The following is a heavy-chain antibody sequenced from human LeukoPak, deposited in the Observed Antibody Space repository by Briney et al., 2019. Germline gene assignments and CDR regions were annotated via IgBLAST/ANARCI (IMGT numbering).Heavy chain of an antibody. Sequence: GGSLRLSCAASGFTFSNYWMSWVRQAPGKGPEWVANIKQDGSEKYYVDSVKGRSTISRDNAKNSLYLQMNSLRAEDTAVYYCARDKIEGATNFDYWGQGTLVTVSS. V-gene: IGHV3-7*03. CDR3: ARDKIEGATNFDY. D-gene: IGHD1-26*01. J-gene: IGHJ4*02. CDR1: GFTFSNYW. CDR2: IKQDGSEK.